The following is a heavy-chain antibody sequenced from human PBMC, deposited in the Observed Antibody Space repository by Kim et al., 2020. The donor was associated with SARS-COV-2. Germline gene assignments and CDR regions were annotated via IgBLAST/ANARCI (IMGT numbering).Heavy chain of an antibody. Sequence: ASVKVSCKASGYTFTGYYMHWVRQAPGQGLEWMGWINPNSGGTNYAQKFQGRVTMTRDTSISTAYMELSRLRSDDTAVYYCAREYCGGDCYEDHYIDYWGQGTLVTVSS. CDR3: AREYCGGDCYEDHYIDY. CDR2: INPNSGGT. CDR1: GYTFTGYY. D-gene: IGHD2-21*02. V-gene: IGHV1-2*02. J-gene: IGHJ4*02.